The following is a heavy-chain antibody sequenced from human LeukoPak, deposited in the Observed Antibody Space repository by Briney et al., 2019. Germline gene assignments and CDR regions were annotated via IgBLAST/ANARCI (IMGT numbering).Heavy chain of an antibody. Sequence: GGXXXXSCAASGFTFRNYWMHWVRQAPGKGLVWVSRINSDGSSTIYADSVKGRFTISRDNAENTLYLQINSLRAEDTAVYYCATDEAATGTLDYWGQGTLVTDSS. J-gene: IGHJ4*02. D-gene: IGHD1-1*01. CDR1: GFTFRNYW. CDR2: INSDGSST. V-gene: IGHV3-74*01. CDR3: ATDEAATGTLDY.